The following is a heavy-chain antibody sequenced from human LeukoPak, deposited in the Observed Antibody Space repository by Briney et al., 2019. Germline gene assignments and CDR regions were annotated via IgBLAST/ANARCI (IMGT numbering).Heavy chain of an antibody. CDR3: ARDRDTTYYYDSRRYYFDY. J-gene: IGHJ4*02. D-gene: IGHD3-22*01. CDR1: GFTLSSYS. CDR2: ISSSSSYI. V-gene: IGHV3-21*01. Sequence: PGGSLRLSCAASGFTLSSYSMNWVRQAPGKGLEWVSSISSSSSYIYYADSVKGRFTISRDNAKNSLYLQMNSLRAEDTAVYYCARDRDTTYYYDSRRYYFDYWGQGTLVTVSS.